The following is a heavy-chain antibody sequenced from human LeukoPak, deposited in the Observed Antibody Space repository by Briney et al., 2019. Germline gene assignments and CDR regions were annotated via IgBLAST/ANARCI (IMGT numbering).Heavy chain of an antibody. CDR2: IYYSGST. D-gene: IGHD6-25*01. J-gene: IGHJ5*02. Sequence: SETLSLTCTVSGGSISSSSYYWGWIRQPPGKGLEWIGSIYYSGSTYYNPSLKSRVTISVDTSKNQFSLKLSSVTAADTAVYYCARVQRPVQRQGWFDPWGQGTLVTVSS. CDR1: GGSISSSSYY. V-gene: IGHV4-39*07. CDR3: ARVQRPVQRQGWFDP.